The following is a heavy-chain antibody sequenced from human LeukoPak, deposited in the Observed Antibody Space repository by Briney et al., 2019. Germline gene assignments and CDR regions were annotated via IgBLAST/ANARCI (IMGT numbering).Heavy chain of an antibody. CDR2: VRRDGIET. CDR3: ARNFVGSDSSDFDS. Sequence: RGSLRLSCEASGFTFSDYWMHWVRQAPGKGLVWVSRVRRDGIETNYADSVKGRFTISRDNARTTLYLHMNSLRAEDTAIYYCARNFVGSDSSDFDSWGQGTLVTVSS. J-gene: IGHJ4*02. V-gene: IGHV3-74*01. D-gene: IGHD1-26*01. CDR1: GFTFSDYW.